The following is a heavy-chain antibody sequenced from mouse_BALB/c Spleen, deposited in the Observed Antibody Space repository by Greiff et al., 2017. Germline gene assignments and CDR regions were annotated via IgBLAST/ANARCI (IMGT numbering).Heavy chain of an antibody. CDR3: ASVDSSGRGFAY. Sequence: VQLQQSGAELAKPGASVKMSCKASGYTFTSYWMHWVKQRPGQGLEWIGYINPSTGYTEYNQKFKDKATLTADKSSSTAYMQLSSLTSEDSAVYYCASVDSSGRGFAYWGQGTLVTVSA. D-gene: IGHD3-2*01. V-gene: IGHV1-7*01. CDR1: GYTFTSYW. CDR2: INPSTGYT. J-gene: IGHJ3*01.